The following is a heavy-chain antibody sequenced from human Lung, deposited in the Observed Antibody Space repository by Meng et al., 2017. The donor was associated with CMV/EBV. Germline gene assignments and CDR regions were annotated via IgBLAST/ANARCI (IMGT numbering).Heavy chain of an antibody. CDR3: ARELTSADYYFDY. D-gene: IGHD2-2*01. CDR1: GFHFSGYW. V-gene: IGHV3-7*01. CDR2: INQHGTTK. J-gene: IGHJ4*02. Sequence: GGSXRLXCEASGFHFSGYWLSWVRQAPGKGLEWVANINQHGTTKYYADSLKGRFTISRDNTKNSLFLQIKSLRAEDTALYYCARELTSADYYFDYWGQGAXVTVSS.